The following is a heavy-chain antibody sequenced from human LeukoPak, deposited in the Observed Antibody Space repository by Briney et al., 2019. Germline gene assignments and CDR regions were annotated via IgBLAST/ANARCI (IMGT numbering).Heavy chain of an antibody. D-gene: IGHD3-10*01. CDR3: ARHRTNYYGSESYAFDI. CDR1: GGSISSYY. Sequence: SETLSLTCTVSGGSISSYYWSWIRQPAGKGLEWIGRIYTSGSTNYNPSLKSRVTMSVDTSKNQFSLKLSSVTAADTAVYYCARHRTNYYGSESYAFDIWGQGTMVTVSS. V-gene: IGHV4-4*07. J-gene: IGHJ3*02. CDR2: IYTSGST.